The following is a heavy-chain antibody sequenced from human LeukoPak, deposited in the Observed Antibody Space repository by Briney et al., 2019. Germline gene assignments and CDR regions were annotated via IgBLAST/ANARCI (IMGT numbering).Heavy chain of an antibody. Sequence: GGSLRLSCAASRFSFSSYWMTWVRQAPGKGLEWVANLNQNGNGKYYEDSVRGRFTIFRDNARNSLYLQMDNLRVEDTGVYYCAREGRKSRGVDIVRKKETGYYYYMDVWGKGTTVTVSS. CDR1: RFSFSSYW. CDR2: LNQNGNGK. J-gene: IGHJ6*03. CDR3: AREGRKSRGVDIVRKKETGYYYYMDV. D-gene: IGHD2-15*01. V-gene: IGHV3-7*01.